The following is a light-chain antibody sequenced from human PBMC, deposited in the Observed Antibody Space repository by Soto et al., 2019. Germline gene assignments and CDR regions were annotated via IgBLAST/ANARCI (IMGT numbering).Light chain of an antibody. CDR3: QQYNIWPLT. V-gene: IGKV3-15*01. CDR2: GAS. J-gene: IGKJ4*01. Sequence: EVVMTQSPGTLSVSPGERATLSCRASQSVSSKFAWYQQKPGQAPRLLIYGASTRATGIPARFSGSGSGSEFTLTISSLQSEDSAVYYCQQYNIWPLTFGGGTRVEIK. CDR1: QSVSSK.